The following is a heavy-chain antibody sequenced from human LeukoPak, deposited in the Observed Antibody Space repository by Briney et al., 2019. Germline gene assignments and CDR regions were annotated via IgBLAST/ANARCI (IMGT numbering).Heavy chain of an antibody. CDR1: GYTFTGYY. J-gene: IGHJ6*03. V-gene: IGHV1-2*04. CDR3: ARTYDILTGYYPYYYYYMDV. D-gene: IGHD3-9*01. CDR2: INPNSGGT. Sequence: ASVKVSCKASGYTFTGYYMHWVRQAPGQGLEWMGWINPNSGGTNYAQKFQGWVTMTRDTSISTAYMELSRLRSDDTAVYYCARTYDILTGYYPYYYYYMDVWGKGTTVTVSS.